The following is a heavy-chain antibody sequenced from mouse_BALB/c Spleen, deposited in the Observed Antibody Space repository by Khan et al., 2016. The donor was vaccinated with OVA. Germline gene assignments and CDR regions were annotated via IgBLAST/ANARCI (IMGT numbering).Heavy chain of an antibody. J-gene: IGHJ4*01. CDR2: ISYSGST. CDR3: ARKNYYGCAVDY. Sequence: EVQLVETGPGLVKPSQSLSLTCTVTGYSITSNYAWNWIRQFPGNKLEWMGYISYSGSTSYNPSLKSRISITRDTSKNQFFLQLNSVTTEDTATYDCARKNYYGCAVDYWGQGTTVTVSS. V-gene: IGHV3-2*02. CDR1: GYSITSNYA. D-gene: IGHD1-2*01.